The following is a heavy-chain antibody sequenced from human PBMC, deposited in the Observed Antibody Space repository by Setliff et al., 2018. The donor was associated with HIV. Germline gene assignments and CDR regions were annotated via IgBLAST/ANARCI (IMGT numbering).Heavy chain of an antibody. CDR3: ARGGYSSSWYTYYGMDV. J-gene: IGHJ6*02. Sequence: SETLSLTCTVSGGSISSSSYYWGWIRQPPGKGLEWIGSIYYSGSTYYNPSLKSRVTISVDTSKNQFSLKLSSVTAADTAVYYCARGGYSSSWYTYYGMDVWGQGTTVTAP. D-gene: IGHD6-13*01. CDR2: IYYSGST. CDR1: GGSISSSSYY. V-gene: IGHV4-39*01.